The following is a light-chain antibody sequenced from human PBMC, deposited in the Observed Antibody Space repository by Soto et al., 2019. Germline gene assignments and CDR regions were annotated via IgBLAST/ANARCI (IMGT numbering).Light chain of an antibody. CDR3: QQYNSWPPLT. J-gene: IGKJ4*01. CDR1: QSVSTN. Sequence: EMVMTQSPATLSVSPGERATLSCRASQSVSTNLAWYQQKPGQAPRLLIYGTSTRATGVPARFSGSGSWTEFTLTISSLQSEDFAVYYCQQYNSWPPLTLGGGTKVEIK. V-gene: IGKV3-15*01. CDR2: GTS.